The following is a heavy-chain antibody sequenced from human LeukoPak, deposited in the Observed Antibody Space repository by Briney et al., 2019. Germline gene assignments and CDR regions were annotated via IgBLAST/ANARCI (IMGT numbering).Heavy chain of an antibody. J-gene: IGHJ3*02. CDR3: ARDAVVDAFDI. Sequence: SETLSLTCTVSGGSISSYYWSWIRQPPGKGLEWIGYIYYSGSTNYNPSLKSRVTMSVDTSKNQFSLKLSSVTAADTAVYYCARDAVVDAFDIWGQGTMVTVSS. CDR1: GGSISSYY. CDR2: IYYSGST. D-gene: IGHD2-15*01. V-gene: IGHV4-59*12.